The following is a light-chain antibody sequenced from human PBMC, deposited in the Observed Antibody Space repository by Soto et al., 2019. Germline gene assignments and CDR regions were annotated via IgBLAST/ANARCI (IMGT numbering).Light chain of an antibody. CDR3: QQYGSSPIT. CDR2: GVS. V-gene: IGKV3-20*01. J-gene: IGKJ5*01. Sequence: NVLTPSPGPPSLSPGEGATLSCRASQPVNSGYLAWYQQKPGQAPRLLMYGVSTRDTGIPDRFSGSGAGTDFTLTISRLEPGDFAVYYCQQYGSSPITFGQGTRLENK. CDR1: QPVNSGY.